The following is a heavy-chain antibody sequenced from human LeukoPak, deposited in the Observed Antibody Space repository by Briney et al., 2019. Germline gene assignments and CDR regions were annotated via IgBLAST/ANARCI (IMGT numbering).Heavy chain of an antibody. CDR1: SGSISSYF. CDR2: ISYSGST. V-gene: IGHV4-59*01. Sequence: PSETLSLTCTVSSGSISSYFWSWIRQPPGKGLEWIGYISYSGSTNYNPSLKSRVTISLDTSKNQFSLNLSSVTAADTAVYYCARESASDAFDIWGQGTMVTVSS. CDR3: ARESASDAFDI. J-gene: IGHJ3*02. D-gene: IGHD6-25*01.